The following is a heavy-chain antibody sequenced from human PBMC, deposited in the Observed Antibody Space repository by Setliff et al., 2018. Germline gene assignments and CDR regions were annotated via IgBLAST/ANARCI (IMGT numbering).Heavy chain of an antibody. CDR1: GYSFTSYW. Sequence: GESLKISCKGSGYSFTSYWIGWVRQMPGKGLEWMGITFPGDSDTRYSPSFQGQVTISADKSISTAYLQWRSLKASDTAMYYCARPGGFCDSNGCWDGYFDYWGQGTQVTVSS. CDR2: TFPGDSDT. D-gene: IGHD2-2*01. V-gene: IGHV5-51*01. J-gene: IGHJ4*02. CDR3: ARPGGFCDSNGCWDGYFDY.